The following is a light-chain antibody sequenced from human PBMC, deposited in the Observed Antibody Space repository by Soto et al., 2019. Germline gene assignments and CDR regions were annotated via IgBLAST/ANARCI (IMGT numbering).Light chain of an antibody. CDR1: QSISSN. J-gene: IGKJ4*01. CDR2: GAS. V-gene: IGKV3D-15*01. CDR3: QQYKNWPPLT. Sequence: EIVMTQSAATLSVSPGERVTLFCRASQSISSNLAWLQQKPGQAPRLLIYGASTRATGIPARFSGSGSGTEFTLTISSLRSEDFAVYYCQQYKNWPPLTFGGGTKVDIK.